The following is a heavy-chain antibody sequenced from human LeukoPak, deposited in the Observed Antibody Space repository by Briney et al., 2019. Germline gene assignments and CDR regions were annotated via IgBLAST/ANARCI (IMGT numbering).Heavy chain of an antibody. D-gene: IGHD3-16*01. CDR3: ARGGAGGHNDY. CDR1: GYTFTSYA. V-gene: IGHV1-3*01. CDR2: INASNGNT. Sequence: ASVKVSCKASGYTFTSYAMHWVRQAPGQRLEWMGWINASNGNTKYSQKFQGRVTITRDTSASTAYMELSSLRSEDTAVYYCARGGAGGHNDYWGQGTLVTVSS. J-gene: IGHJ4*02.